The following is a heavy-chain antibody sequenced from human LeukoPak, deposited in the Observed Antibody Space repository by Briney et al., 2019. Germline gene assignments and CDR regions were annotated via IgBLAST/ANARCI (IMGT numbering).Heavy chain of an antibody. CDR1: GGSISSGDYY. V-gene: IGHV4-30-4*01. CDR2: TYYSGST. J-gene: IGHJ6*02. CDR3: ARLSMYYDFWSGGYYYYGMDV. D-gene: IGHD3-3*01. Sequence: SETLSLTCTVSGGSISSGDYYWSWIRQPPGKGLEWIGYTYYSGSTYYNPSLKSRVTISVDTSKNQFSLKLSSVTAADTAVYYCARLSMYYDFWSGGYYYYGMDVWGQGTTVTVSS.